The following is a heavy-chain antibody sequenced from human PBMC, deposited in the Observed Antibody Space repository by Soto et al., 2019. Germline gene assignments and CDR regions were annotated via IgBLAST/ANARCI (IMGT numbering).Heavy chain of an antibody. CDR3: VRGDFWSGYYTVYYYYGMDV. D-gene: IGHD3-3*01. Sequence: GGSLRLSCAASGFTFSSYWMHWVRQAPGKGLVWVSRINSDGSSTSYADSVKGRFTISRDNAKNTLYLQMNSLRAEDTAVYYCVRGDFWSGYYTVYYYYGMDVWGRGTTVTVSS. V-gene: IGHV3-74*01. J-gene: IGHJ6*02. CDR1: GFTFSSYW. CDR2: INSDGSST.